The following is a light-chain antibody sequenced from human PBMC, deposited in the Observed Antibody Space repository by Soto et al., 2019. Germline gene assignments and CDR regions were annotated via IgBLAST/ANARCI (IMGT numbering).Light chain of an antibody. CDR2: KAS. CDR3: QQHDTYSWT. V-gene: IGKV1-5*03. J-gene: IGKJ1*01. Sequence: DIQMTQSPSTLSASVGDRVTITCRASQSISSWLAWYQQKPGKAPKLLIYKASSLESGVPSRFSGTGSGTEFTLTISSLQPDDFASYYCQQHDTYSWTFCQGTRVEIK. CDR1: QSISSW.